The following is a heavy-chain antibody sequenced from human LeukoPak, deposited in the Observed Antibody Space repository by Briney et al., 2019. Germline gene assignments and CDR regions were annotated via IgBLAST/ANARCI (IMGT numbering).Heavy chain of an antibody. CDR3: ARSYSSGSYNWFDP. Sequence: ASVKVSCKVSGYTLTELSMHWVRQAPGKGLEWMGGFDPEDGETIYAQKFQGRVTMTRDTSINTAYMELSSLRSEDTAVYYCARSYSSGSYNWFDPWGQGTLVTVSS. V-gene: IGHV1-24*01. CDR2: FDPEDGET. D-gene: IGHD6-19*01. CDR1: GYTLTELS. J-gene: IGHJ5*02.